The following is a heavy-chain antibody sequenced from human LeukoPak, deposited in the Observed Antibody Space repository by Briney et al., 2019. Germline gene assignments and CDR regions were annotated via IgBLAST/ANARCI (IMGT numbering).Heavy chain of an antibody. J-gene: IGHJ4*02. D-gene: IGHD2-2*01. Sequence: SETLSLTCTVSGGSISSGGYYWSWIRQHPGKGLEWIGYIYYSGSTYYNPSLKSRVTISVDTSKNQFSLKLSSVTAADTAVYYCARGKIVVVPAAHLDYWGQGTLVTVSS. CDR1: GGSISSGGYY. CDR3: ARGKIVVVPAAHLDY. CDR2: IYYSGST. V-gene: IGHV4-31*03.